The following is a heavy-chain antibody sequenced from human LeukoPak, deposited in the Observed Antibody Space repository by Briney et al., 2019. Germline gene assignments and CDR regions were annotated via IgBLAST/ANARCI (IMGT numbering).Heavy chain of an antibody. Sequence: GESLKISCKGSGYSFATYWIGWVRQMPGKGLEWMGIIYPGASHTRYSPSFQGQVTISVDKSISTAYLQWSSLKASDTAMYYCARRGCIGGSCYAYWGQGTLVTVSS. CDR1: GYSFATYW. CDR3: ARRGCIGGSCYAY. D-gene: IGHD2-15*01. J-gene: IGHJ4*02. V-gene: IGHV5-51*01. CDR2: IYPGASHT.